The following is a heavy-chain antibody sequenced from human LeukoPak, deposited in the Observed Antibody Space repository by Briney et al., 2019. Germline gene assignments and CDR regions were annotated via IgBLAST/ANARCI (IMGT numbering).Heavy chain of an antibody. CDR2: IRYDGSNK. CDR3: ARGGGIDIVVVVAATSMDY. CDR1: GFTFSSYG. V-gene: IGHV3-30*02. J-gene: IGHJ4*02. Sequence: GGSLRLSCAASGFTFSSYGMHWVRQAPGKGLEWVAFIRYDGSNKYYADSVKGRFTISRDNSKNTLYLQMNSLRAEDTAVYYCARGGGIDIVVVVAATSMDYWGQGTLVTVSS. D-gene: IGHD2-15*01.